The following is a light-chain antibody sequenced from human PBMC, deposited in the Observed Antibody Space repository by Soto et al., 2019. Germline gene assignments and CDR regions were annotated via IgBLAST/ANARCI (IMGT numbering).Light chain of an antibody. V-gene: IGLV2-14*01. CDR3: SSYTSSSTLFV. J-gene: IGLJ1*01. Sequence: QSALTQPASVSGSPGQSITISCTGTSSDVGGYNYVSWYQQQPGKAPKLMIYEVSNRPSGVSNRFSGSRSGNTASLTISGLQAEDEADYYCSSYTSSSTLFVVGTGTKLTVL. CDR1: SSDVGGYNY. CDR2: EVS.